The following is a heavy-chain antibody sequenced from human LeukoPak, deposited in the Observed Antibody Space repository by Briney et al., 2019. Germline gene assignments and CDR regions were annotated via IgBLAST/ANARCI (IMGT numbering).Heavy chain of an antibody. V-gene: IGHV4-34*01. D-gene: IGHD3-16*02. CDR2: INHSGST. CDR3: ARGVNYYDYVWGSYRLFDY. Sequence: SETLSLTCAVHGGSFSGYYWSWIRQPPGKGLEWIGEINHSGSTNYNPSLKSRVTISVDTSQNQFSLKLSSVTAADTAVYYCARGVNYYDYVWGSYRLFDYWGQGTLVTVSS. CDR1: GGSFSGYY. J-gene: IGHJ4*02.